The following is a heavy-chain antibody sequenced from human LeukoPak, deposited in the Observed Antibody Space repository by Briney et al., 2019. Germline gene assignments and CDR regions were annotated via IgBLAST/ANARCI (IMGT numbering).Heavy chain of an antibody. CDR2: IKQDGSET. V-gene: IGHV3-7*03. D-gene: IGHD7-27*01. CDR1: GFAFSSYW. Sequence: GGSLRLSCAASGFAFSSYWMYWVRQAPGKGLEWVAMIKQDGSETYYVDSVKGRFTISRDNAENSLYLQMNSLRAEDTAVYYCARNLGEAYFDYWGQGTPVTVSS. J-gene: IGHJ4*02. CDR3: ARNLGEAYFDY.